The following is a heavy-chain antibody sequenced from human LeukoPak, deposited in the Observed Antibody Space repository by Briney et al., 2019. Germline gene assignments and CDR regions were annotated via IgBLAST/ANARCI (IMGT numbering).Heavy chain of an antibody. CDR3: AKDLGNWNSKYYFDS. V-gene: IGHV3-30*02. CDR2: IWYDGITI. D-gene: IGHD1-7*01. J-gene: IGHJ4*02. Sequence: GGSLRLSCAASGVTFSSYVMHWVRQAPGKGLEWVAFIWYDGITIYYADSVKGRFTISRDNSKNTLYLQMNSLRAEDTAVYYCAKDLGNWNSKYYFDSWGQGTLATVSS. CDR1: GVTFSSYV.